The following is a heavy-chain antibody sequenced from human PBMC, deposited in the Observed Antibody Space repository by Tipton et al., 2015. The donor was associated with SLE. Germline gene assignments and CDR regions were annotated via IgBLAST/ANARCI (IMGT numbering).Heavy chain of an antibody. CDR1: GGSINTYY. J-gene: IGHJ4*02. Sequence: LRLSCTVSGGSINTYYWAWVRQPVGKGLEWIGRIYTGGNTKYNPSLESRVSLSVDTSRGQFFLEVRSVTAADTAVYYCVVCSPSSCSYFDYWGQGRLVTVSS. V-gene: IGHV4-4*07. D-gene: IGHD2-2*01. CDR3: VVCSPSSCSYFDY. CDR2: IYTGGNT.